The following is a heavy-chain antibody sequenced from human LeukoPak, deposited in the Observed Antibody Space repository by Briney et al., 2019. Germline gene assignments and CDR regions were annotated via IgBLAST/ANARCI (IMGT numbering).Heavy chain of an antibody. CDR3: ARGYDSSGYGFDP. Sequence: SQTLSLTCTVSGGSISSGGYYWSWIRQHPGKGLEWIGYIYYSGSTYYNPFLKSRVTISVDTSKNQFSLKLSSVTAADTAVYYCARGYDSSGYGFDPWGQGTLVTVSS. CDR2: IYYSGST. V-gene: IGHV4-31*03. D-gene: IGHD3-22*01. CDR1: GGSISSGGYY. J-gene: IGHJ5*02.